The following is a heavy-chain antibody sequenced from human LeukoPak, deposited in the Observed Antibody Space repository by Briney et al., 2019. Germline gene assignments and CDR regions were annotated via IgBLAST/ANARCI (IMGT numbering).Heavy chain of an antibody. CDR3: VRDSRYGSGWFEDGLDF. Sequence: SETLSLTCTVSGDSVRSYYWSWIRQPPGQGLEWLGHINDRGSTNYNPSLQGRVTISIDTPKNQFSLKVNSVTAADTAVYYCVRDSRYGSGWFEDGLDFWGQGTTVTVSS. D-gene: IGHD6-13*01. J-gene: IGHJ6*02. CDR2: INDRGST. V-gene: IGHV4-59*02. CDR1: GDSVRSYY.